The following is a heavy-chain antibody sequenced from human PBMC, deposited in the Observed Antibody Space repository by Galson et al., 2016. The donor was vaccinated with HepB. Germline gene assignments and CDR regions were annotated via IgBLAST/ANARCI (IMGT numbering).Heavy chain of an antibody. CDR1: GFTFSSYA. J-gene: IGHJ3*02. Sequence: SLRLSCAASGFTFSSYAMSWVRQAPGKGLEWVLAIVGSGGSSYYADSVKGRFTVSRDNSKNTLYLQMDSLRAEDTAVYYCARSETAFDIWGQGTMLIVSS. CDR2: IVGSGGSS. CDR3: ARSETAFDI. V-gene: IGHV3-23*01.